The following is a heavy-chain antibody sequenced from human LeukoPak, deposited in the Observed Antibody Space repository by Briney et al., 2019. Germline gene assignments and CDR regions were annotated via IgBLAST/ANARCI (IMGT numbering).Heavy chain of an antibody. V-gene: IGHV4-34*01. J-gene: IGHJ4*02. Sequence: PSETLSLTCAVYGGSFSGYFWSWIRQPPGKGLEWIGEINRGGSTNYNPSLRSRVTISVDTSKNQFSLKLSSVTAADTAVYYCARDFRGGYDFWSGYYTPYYFDYWGQGTLVTVPP. CDR1: GGSFSGYF. CDR2: INRGGST. D-gene: IGHD3-3*01. CDR3: ARDFRGGYDFWSGYYTPYYFDY.